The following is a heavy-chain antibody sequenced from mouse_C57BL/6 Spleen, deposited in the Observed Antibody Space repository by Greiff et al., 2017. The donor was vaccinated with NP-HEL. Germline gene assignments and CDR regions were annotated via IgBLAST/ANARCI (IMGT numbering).Heavy chain of an antibody. V-gene: IGHV5-17*01. J-gene: IGHJ4*01. CDR3: ARRGDAVGYYYAMDY. Sequence: EVQRVESGGGLVKPGGSLKLSCAASGFTFSDYGMHWVRQAPEKGLEWVAYISSGSSTIYYADTVKGRFTISRDNAKNTLFLQMTSLRSEDTAMYYCARRGDAVGYYYAMDYWGQGTSVTVSS. D-gene: IGHD2-13*01. CDR2: ISSGSSTI. CDR1: GFTFSDYG.